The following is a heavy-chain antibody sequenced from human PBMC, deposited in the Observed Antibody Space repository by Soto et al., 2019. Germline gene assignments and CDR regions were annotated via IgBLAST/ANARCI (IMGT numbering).Heavy chain of an antibody. Sequence: SETLSLTCTVSGGSISSGEYYWTWIRQPPGKGLEWIGYISYSGSTHYSPSLKSRVSITVDTSKNQFSLNLASVSAEDTAVYYCAREGEMATIFDYWGQGTLVTVS. CDR2: ISYSGST. V-gene: IGHV4-30-4*01. J-gene: IGHJ4*02. CDR3: AREGEMATIFDY. D-gene: IGHD5-12*01. CDR1: GGSISSGEYY.